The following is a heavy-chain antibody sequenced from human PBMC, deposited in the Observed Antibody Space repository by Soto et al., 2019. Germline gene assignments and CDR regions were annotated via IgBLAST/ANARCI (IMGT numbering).Heavy chain of an antibody. CDR3: ARDVYSSSSEYFQH. D-gene: IGHD6-6*01. CDR1: GYTFTSYG. V-gene: IGHV1-18*01. Sequence: ASVKVSCKASGYTFTSYGISWVRQAPGQGLEWMGWISAYNGNTNYAQKLQGRVTITTDTSTGTAYMELRSLRSDDTAVYYCARDVYSSSSEYFQHWGQGTLVTVSS. CDR2: ISAYNGNT. J-gene: IGHJ1*01.